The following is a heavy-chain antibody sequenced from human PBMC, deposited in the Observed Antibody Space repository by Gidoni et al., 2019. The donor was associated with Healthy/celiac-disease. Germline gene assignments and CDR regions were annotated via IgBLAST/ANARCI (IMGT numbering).Heavy chain of an antibody. CDR2: ISGSGGST. V-gene: IGHV3-23*01. J-gene: IGHJ4*02. CDR1: GITFSSYA. Sequence: EVQLLEYGGGLVQPGGSLRLSCAASGITFSSYAMRWVRQAPGKGLEWVSAISGSGGSTYYADSVKGRFTISRDNSKNTLYLQMNSLRAEDTAVYYCAKHGAGRYYGYWGQGTLVTVSS. CDR3: AKHGAGRYYGY. D-gene: IGHD1-26*01.